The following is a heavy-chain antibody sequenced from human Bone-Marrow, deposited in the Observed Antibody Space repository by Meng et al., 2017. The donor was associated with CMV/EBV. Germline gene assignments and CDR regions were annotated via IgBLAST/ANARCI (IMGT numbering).Heavy chain of an antibody. J-gene: IGHJ6*02. CDR2: ISSSGSTI. CDR1: GFTFSSYE. V-gene: IGHV3-48*03. D-gene: IGHD4-11*01. Sequence: GGSLRLSCAASGFTFSSYEMNWVRQAPGKGLEWVSYISSSGSTIYYADSVKGRFTISRDNAKNSLYLQMNSLRAEDTAVYYCAREPLTPMTTVTTNGMDVWGQGTTVTVSS. CDR3: AREPLTPMTTVTTNGMDV.